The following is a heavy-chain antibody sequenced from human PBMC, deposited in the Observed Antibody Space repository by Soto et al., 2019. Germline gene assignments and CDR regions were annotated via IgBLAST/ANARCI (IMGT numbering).Heavy chain of an antibody. CDR3: ARLRPLYSYGPQGYYFDY. CDR1: GGSISSSSYY. V-gene: IGHV4-39*01. Sequence: QLQLQESGPGLVKPSETLSLTCTVSGGSISSSSYYWGWIRQPPGKGLEWIGSIYYSGSTYYNPSLKRRVTISVDTSKNQFSLKLSSVTAADTAVYYCARLRPLYSYGPQGYYFDYWGQGTLVTVSS. J-gene: IGHJ4*02. CDR2: IYYSGST. D-gene: IGHD5-18*01.